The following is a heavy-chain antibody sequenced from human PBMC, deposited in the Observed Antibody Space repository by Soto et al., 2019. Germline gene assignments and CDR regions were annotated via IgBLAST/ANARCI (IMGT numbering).Heavy chain of an antibody. CDR3: ARPKQLVPTFDYYGMDV. CDR2: ISAYNGNT. D-gene: IGHD6-13*01. CDR1: GYTFTSYG. V-gene: IGHV1-18*01. Sequence: QVQLVQSGAEVKKPGASVKVSCKASGYTFTSYGISWVRQAPGQGLEWMGWISAYNGNTNYAQKLQGRATMTTDTSRSTAYMELRSLRSDDTAVYYCARPKQLVPTFDYYGMDVWGQGTTVTVSS. J-gene: IGHJ6*02.